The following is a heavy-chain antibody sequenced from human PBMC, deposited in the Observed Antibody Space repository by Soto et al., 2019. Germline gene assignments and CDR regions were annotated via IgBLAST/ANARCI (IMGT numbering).Heavy chain of an antibody. Sequence: QVPLVQSGAEVKKPGASVKVSCKASGYTFTSYDINWVRQATGQGLEWMGWMNPNRGNTGYAQKFQGRVTMTRKTTISTAYMELSSLTSEDTALYYCARQSSYGVDLWGRGTLVTVSS. CDR3: ARQSSYGVDL. V-gene: IGHV1-8*01. CDR1: GYTFTSYD. J-gene: IGHJ2*01. CDR2: MNPNRGNT. D-gene: IGHD4-17*01.